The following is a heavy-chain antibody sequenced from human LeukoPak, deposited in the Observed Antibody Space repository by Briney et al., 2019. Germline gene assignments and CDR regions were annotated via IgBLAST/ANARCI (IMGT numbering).Heavy chain of an antibody. CDR2: INPNTGGT. CDR3: ARGAVPPAILGADEDWFDP. D-gene: IGHD2-2*02. CDR1: GYTFTSFR. J-gene: IGHJ5*02. Sequence: ASVKVSCKASGYTFTSFRINWVRQAPGQGLEWMGWINPNTGGTNYAQKFQGRVTMTRDTSISTAYMELSRLRSDDTAVYYCARGAVPPAILGADEDWFDPWGQGTLVTVSS. V-gene: IGHV1-2*02.